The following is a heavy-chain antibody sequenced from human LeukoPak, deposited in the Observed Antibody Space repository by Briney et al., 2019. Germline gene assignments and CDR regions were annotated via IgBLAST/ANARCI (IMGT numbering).Heavy chain of an antibody. CDR3: ARVAGYCSGGSCSVDYFDY. Sequence: ASVRVSCKASGYTFTSYYMHWVRQAPGQGLEWMGIINPSGGSTSYAQKFQGRVTMTRDTSTSTVYMELSRLRSDDTAVYYCARVAGYCSGGSCSVDYFDYWGQGTLVTVSS. V-gene: IGHV1-46*01. CDR1: GYTFTSYY. D-gene: IGHD2-15*01. J-gene: IGHJ4*02. CDR2: INPSGGST.